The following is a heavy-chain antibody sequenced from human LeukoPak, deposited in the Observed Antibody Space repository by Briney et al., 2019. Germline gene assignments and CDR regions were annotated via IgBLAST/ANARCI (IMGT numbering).Heavy chain of an antibody. V-gene: IGHV4-34*01. CDR3: AGGVYGFWSGSRSRFDY. CDR2: TNHSGST. J-gene: IGHJ4*02. CDR1: GGSFSGYY. D-gene: IGHD3-3*01. Sequence: PSETLSLTCAVYGGSFSGYYWSWIRQPPGKGLEWIGETNHSGSTNYNPSLKSRVTISVDTSKNQFSLKLSSVTAADTAVYYCAGGVYGFWSGSRSRFDYWGQGTLVTVSS.